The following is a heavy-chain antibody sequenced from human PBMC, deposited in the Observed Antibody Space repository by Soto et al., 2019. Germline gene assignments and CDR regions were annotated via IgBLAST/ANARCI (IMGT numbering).Heavy chain of an antibody. D-gene: IGHD3-10*01. CDR3: ARVGDDYGSGSLYYYGMDV. CDR2: IWYDGSNK. CDR1: GFTFSSYG. V-gene: IGHV3-33*01. J-gene: IGHJ6*02. Sequence: GGSLRLSCAASGFTFSSYGMHWVRQAPGKGLEWVAVIWYDGSNKYYADSVKGRFTISRDNSKNTLYLQMNSLRAEDTAVYYCARVGDDYGSGSLYYYGMDVWGQGTTVTVSS.